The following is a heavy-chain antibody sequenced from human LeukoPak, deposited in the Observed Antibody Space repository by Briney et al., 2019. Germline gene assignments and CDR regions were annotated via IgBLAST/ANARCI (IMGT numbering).Heavy chain of an antibody. CDR2: XXXXXXT. D-gene: IGHD3-3*01. CDR1: GGSISGYY. V-gene: IGHV4-59*01. Sequence: PETLSLTCTVSGGSISGYYWSWIRQPPGKGLEWIGYXXXXXXTNYXPSLKXRVTISVDTSKSQFSLKLSSVTAADTAVYYCAXXXXXTIXXVVTTXYYXYMDVWGKGTTVTVSS. CDR3: AXXXXXTIXXVVTTXYYXYMDV. J-gene: IGHJ6*03.